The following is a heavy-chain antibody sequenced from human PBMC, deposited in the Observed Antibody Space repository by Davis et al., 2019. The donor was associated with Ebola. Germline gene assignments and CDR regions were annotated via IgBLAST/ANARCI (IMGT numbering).Heavy chain of an antibody. V-gene: IGHV4-34*01. CDR2: INHSGST. CDR1: GGSFSGYY. D-gene: IGHD3-22*01. J-gene: IGHJ4*02. Sequence: SETLSLTCAVYGGSFSGYYWGWIRQPPGKGLEWIGEINHSGSTNYNPSLKSRVTISVDTSKNQFSLKLSSVTAADTAVYYCARGPPGGGYDSSGYYYYYWGQGTLVTVSS. CDR3: ARGPPGGGYDSSGYYYYY.